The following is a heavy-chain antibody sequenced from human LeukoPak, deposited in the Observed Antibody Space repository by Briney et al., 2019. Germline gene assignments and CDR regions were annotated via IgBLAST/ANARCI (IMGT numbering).Heavy chain of an antibody. CDR1: GITFTDHY. Sequence: GGSLRLSCAASGITFTDHYMNWIRQAPGKGLEWLSYISTSGRTIAYADSVKGRFTISRDNAKNSLYLQMNSLRAEDTAVYYCARDPPKIYYDSSGYYFDYWGQGTLVTVSS. CDR2: ISTSGRTI. D-gene: IGHD3-22*01. J-gene: IGHJ4*02. CDR3: ARDPPKIYYDSSGYYFDY. V-gene: IGHV3-11*04.